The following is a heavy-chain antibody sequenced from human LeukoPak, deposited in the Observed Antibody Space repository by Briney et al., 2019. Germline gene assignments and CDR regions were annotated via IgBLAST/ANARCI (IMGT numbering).Heavy chain of an antibody. V-gene: IGHV4-30-4*01. J-gene: IGHJ4*02. Sequence: PSQTLSLTCTVSGDSISSGNYYWSWIRQPPGKGLEWIGYIYYSGTTYYNPSLKSRLSISVGTSKNKFSLKLSSVTATDTAVYYCARGPRAIGGFDYWGQGTPVTDSS. CDR1: GDSISSGNYY. CDR2: IYYSGTT. CDR3: ARGPRAIGGFDY. D-gene: IGHD4-23*01.